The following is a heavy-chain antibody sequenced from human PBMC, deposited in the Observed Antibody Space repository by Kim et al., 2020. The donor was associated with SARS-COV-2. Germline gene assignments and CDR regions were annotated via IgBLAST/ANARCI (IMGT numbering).Heavy chain of an antibody. CDR3: ARYDSSGYYYPILSWF. D-gene: IGHD3-22*01. V-gene: IGHV4-39*07. Sequence: SETLSLTCTVSGGSISSSSYYWGWIRQPPGKGLEWIGSIYYSGSTYYNPSLKSRVTISVDTSKNQFSLKLSSVTAADTAVYYCARYDSSGYYYPILSWF. CDR1: GGSISSSSYY. CDR2: IYYSGST. J-gene: IGHJ5*01.